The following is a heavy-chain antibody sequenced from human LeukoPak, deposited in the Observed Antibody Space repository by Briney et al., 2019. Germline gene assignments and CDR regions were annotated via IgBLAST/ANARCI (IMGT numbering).Heavy chain of an antibody. Sequence: EASVKVSCKASGYTFTGYYMHWVRQATGQGLEWMGWMNPNSGNTGYAQKFQGRVTMTRNTSISTAYMELSSLRSEDTAVYYCARGNRSMVQGVIVYWGQGTLVTVSS. CDR1: GYTFTGYY. V-gene: IGHV1-8*02. CDR3: ARGNRSMVQGVIVY. CDR2: MNPNSGNT. D-gene: IGHD3-10*01. J-gene: IGHJ4*02.